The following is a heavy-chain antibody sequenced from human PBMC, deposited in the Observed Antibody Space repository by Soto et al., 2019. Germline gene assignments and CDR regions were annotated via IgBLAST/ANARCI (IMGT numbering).Heavy chain of an antibody. Sequence: QVQLQESGPGLVKPSETLSLTCTVSGGSVSSGSYYWSWIRQPPGKGLEWIGYIYYSASTNYNPSLKSRVTISVDTSKNQFSLKLSSVTAADTAVYYCARVRVAADYFDYWGQGTLVTVSS. D-gene: IGHD6-13*01. J-gene: IGHJ4*02. CDR1: GGSVSSGSYY. CDR3: ARVRVAADYFDY. CDR2: IYYSAST. V-gene: IGHV4-61*01.